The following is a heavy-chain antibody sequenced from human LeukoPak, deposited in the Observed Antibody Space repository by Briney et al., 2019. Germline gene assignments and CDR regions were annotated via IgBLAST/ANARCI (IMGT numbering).Heavy chain of an antibody. V-gene: IGHV3-11*04. CDR2: ISSGGATI. J-gene: IGHJ4*02. CDR3: ARVPGSRSPYYFDS. Sequence: GGSLRLSCAASGFTFSDYYMSWVRQAPGRGLEWVSYISSGGATIKYAESVKGRFTISRDNAKNSLYLQMSSVRVEDTAVYYCARVPGSRSPYYFDSWGQGALVTVSP. D-gene: IGHD1-26*01. CDR1: GFTFSDYY.